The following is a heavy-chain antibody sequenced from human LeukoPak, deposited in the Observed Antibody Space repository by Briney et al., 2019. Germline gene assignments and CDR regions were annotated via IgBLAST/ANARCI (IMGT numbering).Heavy chain of an antibody. CDR3: AKDLWDEGF. CDR1: GLTFNNHA. V-gene: IGHV3-23*01. D-gene: IGHD1-26*01. J-gene: IGHJ4*02. CDR2: ISAGGGST. Sequence: PGGSLRLSCAVSGLTFNNHAMSWVRQAPGKGLEWVSSISAGGGSTYYADSVKGRFTISRDTSKTTLYLQMNSLRAEDTALYYCAKDLWDEGFWGQGILVTVSS.